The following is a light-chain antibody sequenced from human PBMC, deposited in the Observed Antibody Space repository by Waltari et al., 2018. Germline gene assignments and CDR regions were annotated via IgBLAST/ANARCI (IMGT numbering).Light chain of an antibody. Sequence: DIQMTQSPSTLSASVGDRVTITCRASQSISSWLAWYQPKPGKAPKLLIYKASSLESGVPSRFSGSGSGTEFTLTISSLQPDDFATYYCQQYKSYTWTFGQGTKVEIK. CDR2: KAS. J-gene: IGKJ1*01. CDR3: QQYKSYTWT. V-gene: IGKV1-5*03. CDR1: QSISSW.